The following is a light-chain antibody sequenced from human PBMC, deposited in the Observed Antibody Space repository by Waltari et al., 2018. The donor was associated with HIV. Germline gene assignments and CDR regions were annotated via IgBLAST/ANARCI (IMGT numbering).Light chain of an antibody. J-gene: IGKJ1*01. V-gene: IGKV1-27*01. CDR1: QGISSW. CDR3: QQYYSTPQT. Sequence: DIQMTQSPSSVSASVGDRVTITCRASQGISSWLAWYQQKSGQPPKLLIYWASTRQSGVPDRFSGSGSGTDFTLTISSLQAEDVAVYYCQQYYSTPQTFGQGTRVEIK. CDR2: WAS.